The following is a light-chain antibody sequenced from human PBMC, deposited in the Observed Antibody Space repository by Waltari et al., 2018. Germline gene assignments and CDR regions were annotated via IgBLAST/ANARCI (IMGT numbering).Light chain of an antibody. J-gene: IGLJ2*01. CDR2: VVN. Sequence: QPALTQPASVSGLPGQSITISCSGTSSDIGCYNYVSWYQQYPGKAPKHMTYVVNTRPSRVSIRCSGSKTCNTASLTISGLQAEDEAIYYCSSDTSSRPPVIGGGTKVTVL. CDR1: SSDIGCYNY. V-gene: IGLV2-14*03. CDR3: SSDTSSRPPV.